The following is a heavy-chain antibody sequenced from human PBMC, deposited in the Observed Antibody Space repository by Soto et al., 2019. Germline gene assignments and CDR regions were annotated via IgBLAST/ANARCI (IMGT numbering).Heavy chain of an antibody. Sequence: SETLSLTCAVYGGSFSGYYWSWIRQPPGKGLEWIGEINHSGSTNYNPSLKSRVTISVDTSKNQFSLKLSSVTAADTAVYYCARRGYSYGLGYDSSGYYDYWGQGTLVTVSS. J-gene: IGHJ4*02. CDR3: ARRGYSYGLGYDSSGYYDY. CDR1: GGSFSGYY. V-gene: IGHV4-34*01. D-gene: IGHD3-22*01. CDR2: INHSGST.